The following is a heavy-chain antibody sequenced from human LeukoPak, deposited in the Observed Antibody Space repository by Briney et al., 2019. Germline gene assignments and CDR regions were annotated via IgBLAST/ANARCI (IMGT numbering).Heavy chain of an antibody. Sequence: SETLSLTCAVYGGSFSGYYWSWIRQPPGKGLEWIGEINHSGSTNYKPSLKSRVTISVDTSKKQFSLKLSSVTAADTAVYYCARQHHPTTVTSTHWFDPWGQGTLVTVSS. V-gene: IGHV4-34*01. J-gene: IGHJ5*02. CDR1: GGSFSGYY. CDR3: ARQHHPTTVTSTHWFDP. CDR2: INHSGST. D-gene: IGHD4-17*01.